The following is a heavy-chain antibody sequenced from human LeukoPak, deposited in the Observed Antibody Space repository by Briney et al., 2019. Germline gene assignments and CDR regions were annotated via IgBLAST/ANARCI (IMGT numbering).Heavy chain of an antibody. CDR1: GGSISSSSYY. D-gene: IGHD2-2*01. CDR3: ARDPHCSSTNCPFDF. V-gene: IGHV4-39*07. CDR2: IYYSGST. J-gene: IGHJ4*02. Sequence: SETLSLTCTVSGGSISSSSYYWGWIRQPPGKGLEWLGSIYYSGSTYYNPSLKSRVTIAVDTSKNQFSLKLSSVTAADTAVYYCARDPHCSSTNCPFDFWGQGTLVIVSS.